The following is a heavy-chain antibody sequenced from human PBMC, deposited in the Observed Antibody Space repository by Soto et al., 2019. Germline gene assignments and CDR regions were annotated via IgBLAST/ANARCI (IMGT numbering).Heavy chain of an antibody. CDR2: ISAYNGNT. CDR1: GYTFTSYG. V-gene: IGHV1-18*01. CDR3: AREPPFFHPDY. J-gene: IGHJ4*02. Sequence: GASVKVSCKASGYTFTSYGISWVRQAPGQGLEWMGWISAYNGNTNYAQKLQGRVTVTIDTSTSTAYMELRSLRYDDTAVYYCAREPPFFHPDYWGQGTLVTVYS.